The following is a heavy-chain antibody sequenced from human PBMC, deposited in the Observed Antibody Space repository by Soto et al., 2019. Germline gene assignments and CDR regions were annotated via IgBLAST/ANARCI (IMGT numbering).Heavy chain of an antibody. CDR2: FRGSGDDGTT. J-gene: IGHJ4*02. CDR1: GFTFSSYS. Sequence: GGSLRLSCAASGFTFSSYSMSWVRQAPGKGLEWVSGFRGSGDDGTTYYADSVKGRFTISSDNSKNMLFLQMNSLRAEDTAIYYCATKVNSGSGSQYFDYWGQGTLVTVSS. V-gene: IGHV3-23*01. CDR3: ATKVNSGSGSQYFDY. D-gene: IGHD3-10*01.